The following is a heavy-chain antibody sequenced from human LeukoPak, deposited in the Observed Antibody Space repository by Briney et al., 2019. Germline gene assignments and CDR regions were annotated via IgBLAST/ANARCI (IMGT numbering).Heavy chain of an antibody. V-gene: IGHV3-21*01. CDR2: ISSSSSYI. CDR3: SEDHSSHYSSGWVFDY. CDR1: GFTFGSYS. J-gene: IGHJ4*02. D-gene: IGHD6-19*01. Sequence: GGSLRLSCAASGFTFGSYSMNWVRQVPGKGLEWVSSISSSSSYIYYADSVKGRFTISRDNAKNSLYLQMNSLRAEDTAVYYCSEDHSSHYSSGWVFDYWGQGTLVTVSS.